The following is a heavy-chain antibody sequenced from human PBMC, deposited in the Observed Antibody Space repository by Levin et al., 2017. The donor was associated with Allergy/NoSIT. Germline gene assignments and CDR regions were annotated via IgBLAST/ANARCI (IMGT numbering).Heavy chain of an antibody. D-gene: IGHD6-19*01. CDR3: AKDLSYSSGWPKGAFDS. CDR1: GFTFSSYA. J-gene: IGHJ3*02. CDR2: ISGSGGST. Sequence: PGGSLRLSCAASGFTFSSYAMSWVRQAPGKGLEWVSAISGSGGSTYYADSVKGRFTISRDNSKNTLYLQMNSLRAEDTAVYYCAKDLSYSSGWPKGAFDSWGQGTMVTVSS. V-gene: IGHV3-23*01.